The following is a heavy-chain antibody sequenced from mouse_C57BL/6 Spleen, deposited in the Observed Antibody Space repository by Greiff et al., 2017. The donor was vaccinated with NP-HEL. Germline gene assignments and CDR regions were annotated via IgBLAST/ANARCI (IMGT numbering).Heavy chain of an antibody. CDR1: GYAFTNYL. D-gene: IGHD1-1*01. V-gene: IGHV1-54*01. Sequence: QVQLQQSGAELVRPGTSVTVSCKASGYAFTNYLIEWVKQRPGQGLEWIGVINPGSGGTNYNEKFKGKATLTADKSSSTAYMQLSSLTSEDSAVYFCAIRSLGHWGQGTTLTVSS. J-gene: IGHJ2*01. CDR2: INPGSGGT. CDR3: AIRSLGH.